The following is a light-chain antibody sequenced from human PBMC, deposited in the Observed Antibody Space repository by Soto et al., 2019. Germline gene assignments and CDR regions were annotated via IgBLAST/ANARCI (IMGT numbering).Light chain of an antibody. J-gene: IGKJ1*01. V-gene: IGKV3-15*01. CDR3: QQYNKWPLT. CDR2: AVS. CDR1: QSVSSN. Sequence: EIMMTQSPGTLSASPGERATLSCRASQSVSSNLAWYQQKPGQAPRLLLYAVSTRATGIPARFSGSGSGTEFTLTISSLQSGDFAVYYCQQYNKWPLTFGQGTKVEIK.